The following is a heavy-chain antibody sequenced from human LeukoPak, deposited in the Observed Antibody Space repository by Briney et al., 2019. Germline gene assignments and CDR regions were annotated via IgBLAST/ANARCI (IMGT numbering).Heavy chain of an antibody. D-gene: IGHD3-10*01. Sequence: GGSLRLSCAASGFTVSSDFMNWVRQAPGKGLEWVSVIYTGDSTYYADSVKGRFTISRDNSKNTLYLQMNSVRAEDTAVHYCARAPVIVVGGVKVPYGMNVWGQGTTVTVSS. CDR3: ARAPVIVVGGVKVPYGMNV. CDR2: IYTGDST. V-gene: IGHV3-53*01. J-gene: IGHJ6*02. CDR1: GFTVSSDF.